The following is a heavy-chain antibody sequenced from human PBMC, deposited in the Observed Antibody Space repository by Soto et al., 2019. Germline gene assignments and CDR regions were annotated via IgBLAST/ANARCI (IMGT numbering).Heavy chain of an antibody. D-gene: IGHD3-16*02. CDR3: ARGSGRRWLAGELSRAYYFDY. CDR1: GGSISSAAYY. J-gene: IGHJ4*02. Sequence: SETLSLTCTVSGGSISSAAYYWSWIRQHPGKGLEWIGYISHSGSTYYNPSLKSRVIIPVDTSKNQFSLSLTSVTAADTAVYYCARGSGRRWLAGELSRAYYFDYWGQGTLVTVSS. V-gene: IGHV4-31*03. CDR2: ISHSGST.